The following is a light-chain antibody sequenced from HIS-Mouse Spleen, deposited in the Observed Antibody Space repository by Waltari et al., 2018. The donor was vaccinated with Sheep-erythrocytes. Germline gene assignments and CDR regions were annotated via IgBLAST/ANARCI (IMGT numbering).Light chain of an antibody. CDR2: EVS. Sequence: QSALTQPPSASGSPGQSVTISCPGTSSAVGCYNSVSWYQQHPGKAPKLMIYEVSKRPSGVPDRFSGSKSGNTASLTVSGLQAEDEADYYCSSYAGSNNWVFGGGTKLTVL. V-gene: IGLV2-8*01. CDR3: SSYAGSNNWV. J-gene: IGLJ3*02. CDR1: SSAVGCYNS.